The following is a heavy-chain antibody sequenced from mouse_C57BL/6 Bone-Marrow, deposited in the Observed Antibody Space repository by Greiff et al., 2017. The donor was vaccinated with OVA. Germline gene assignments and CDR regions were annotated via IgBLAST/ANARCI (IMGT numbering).Heavy chain of an antibody. J-gene: IGHJ3*01. V-gene: IGHV1-69*01. CDR3: VYHHAFAY. CDR1: GYTFTSYW. Sequence: QVQLKQPGAELVMPGASVKLSCKASGYTFTSYWMHWVKQRPGQGLEWIGEIDPSDSYTNYNQKFKGKSTLTVDKSSSTAYMQLSSLTSEDSAVYYCVYHHAFAYWGQGTLVTVSA. CDR2: IDPSDSYT.